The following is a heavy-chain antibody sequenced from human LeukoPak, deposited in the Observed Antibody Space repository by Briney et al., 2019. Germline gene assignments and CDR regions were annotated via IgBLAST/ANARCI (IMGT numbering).Heavy chain of an antibody. CDR1: GDSISSGDYS. Sequence: SQTLSLTCTVSGDSISSGDYSWSWIRQPSGKALEWIGSIFHTGNSSYSPSLRSRVTISVDRSRNEFSLRLTSVTAAHTAVYYCARELWFVNAPGSWLDPWGQGILVTVSS. V-gene: IGHV4-30-2*01. D-gene: IGHD3-10*01. CDR3: ARELWFVNAPGSWLDP. CDR2: IFHTGNS. J-gene: IGHJ5*02.